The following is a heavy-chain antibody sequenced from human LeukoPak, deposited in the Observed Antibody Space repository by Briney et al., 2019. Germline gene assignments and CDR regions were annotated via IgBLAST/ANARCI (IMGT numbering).Heavy chain of an antibody. V-gene: IGHV3-74*01. J-gene: IGHJ4*02. D-gene: IGHD3-22*01. Sequence: GGSLRLSCAASGFTFGSYWMHWVRQAPGKGLVWVSRINSDGSSTSYADSVKGRFTISRDNAKNTLYLQMNSLRAEDTAVYYCARAIYDSSGYYYFPPYYFDYWGQGTLVTVSS. CDR3: ARAIYDSSGYYYFPPYYFDY. CDR1: GFTFGSYW. CDR2: INSDGSST.